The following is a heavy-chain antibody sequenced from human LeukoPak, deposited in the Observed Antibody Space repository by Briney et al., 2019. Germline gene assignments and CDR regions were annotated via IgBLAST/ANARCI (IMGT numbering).Heavy chain of an antibody. CDR2: ISSSSSTR. D-gene: IGHD3-3*01. V-gene: IGHV3-48*02. CDR3: ARELYEFWSGRFDY. J-gene: IGHJ4*02. CDR1: RFTFSRYS. Sequence: HPGGSLRLSCAASRFTFSRYSMNWVRQAPGKGLEWVSYISSSSSTRYYADSVKGRFTISRDNAKNSLYLQMNSLRDEDTAVYYCARELYEFWSGRFDYWGQGTLVTVSS.